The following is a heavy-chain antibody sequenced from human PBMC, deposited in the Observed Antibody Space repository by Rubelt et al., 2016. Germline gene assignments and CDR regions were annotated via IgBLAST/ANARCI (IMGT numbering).Heavy chain of an antibody. CDR1: GFTFSTYW. J-gene: IGHJ5*02. CDR3: GKAIDLTTRNWFDP. D-gene: IGHD4-11*01. CDR2: IKQEGDER. Sequence: EVQLVESGGGLVQPGGSLRLSCAASGFTFSTYWMSWVRQAPGKGLEWVANIKQEGDERYYVDSVKGRVTISRDNSKNTLYLQMNSLRAEDTAVYYCGKAIDLTTRNWFDPWGQGTQVTVSS. V-gene: IGHV3-7*03.